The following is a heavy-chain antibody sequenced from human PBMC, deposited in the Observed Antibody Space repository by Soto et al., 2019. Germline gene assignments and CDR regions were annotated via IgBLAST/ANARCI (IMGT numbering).Heavy chain of an antibody. CDR1: GFTFGSYW. CDR2: INGDGRIT. D-gene: IGHD1-26*01. Sequence: EVHLVESGGGSVQPGGSLRISCGASGFTFGSYWMDWVRQVPGKGLVWVSRINGDGRITTYADSVKGRFTISRDNAGSTLYLQMNSLRVDDTAVYYCAKGGEVGGVLGDHWGQGTLVTVSS. CDR3: AKGGEVGGVLGDH. V-gene: IGHV3-74*01. J-gene: IGHJ4*02.